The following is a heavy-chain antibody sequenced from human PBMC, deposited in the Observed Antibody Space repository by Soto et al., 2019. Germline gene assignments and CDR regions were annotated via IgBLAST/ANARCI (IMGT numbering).Heavy chain of an antibody. J-gene: IGHJ4*02. CDR3: AKDKPGTTSFDY. Sequence: EVQLLESGGGLVQPGGSLRLSCAASGFTIGSNAMYWVRQAPGKGLEWVSAISDRGDTTHYADSVKGRFTISRDTSKNTLYLQLNALRADDTAVYYCAKDKPGTTSFDYWGQGTLVTVSS. CDR2: ISDRGDTT. D-gene: IGHD1-1*01. CDR1: GFTIGSNA. V-gene: IGHV3-23*01.